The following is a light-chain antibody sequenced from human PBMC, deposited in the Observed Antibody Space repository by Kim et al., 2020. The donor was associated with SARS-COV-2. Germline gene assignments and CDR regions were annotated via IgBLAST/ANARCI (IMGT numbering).Light chain of an antibody. CDR2: GAS. V-gene: IGKV3-15*01. J-gene: IGKJ1*01. Sequence: EIVMTHSPATLSLSPGERATLSCRASQSVSSNLAWYQQKPGQAPRLLIYGASTRATGTPARFSGSGSGTEFTLTISSLQSEDFAVYYCQQYNNWPPTFGQGTKVDIK. CDR1: QSVSSN. CDR3: QQYNNWPPT.